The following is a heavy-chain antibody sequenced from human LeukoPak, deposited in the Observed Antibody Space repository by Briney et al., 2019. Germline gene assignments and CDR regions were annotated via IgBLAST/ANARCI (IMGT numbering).Heavy chain of an antibody. Sequence: GGSLRLSCAASGFTFSGSAMHWVRQASGKGLEWVGRIRSKANSYATAYAASVKGRFTISRDDSKNTAYLQMNSLKTEDTAVYYCTRLYYYGSGSYYTNYYYGMDVWGKGTTVTVPS. J-gene: IGHJ6*04. CDR1: GFTFSGSA. V-gene: IGHV3-73*01. CDR2: IRSKANSYAT. D-gene: IGHD3-10*01. CDR3: TRLYYYGSGSYYTNYYYGMDV.